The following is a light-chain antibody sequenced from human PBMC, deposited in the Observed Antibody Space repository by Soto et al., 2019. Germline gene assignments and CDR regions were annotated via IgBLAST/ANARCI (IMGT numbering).Light chain of an antibody. CDR3: SSYTSSSTLV. CDR1: SSDVCGYNY. V-gene: IGLV2-14*01. J-gene: IGLJ2*01. CDR2: EVS. Sequence: QSALTQPASVSGSPGQSITISCTGTSSDVCGYNYVSWYQQHPGKAPKLMIYEVSNRPSGVSNRFSRSKSGNTASLTISGLQAEDEADYYCSSYTSSSTLVFGGGTKLTVL.